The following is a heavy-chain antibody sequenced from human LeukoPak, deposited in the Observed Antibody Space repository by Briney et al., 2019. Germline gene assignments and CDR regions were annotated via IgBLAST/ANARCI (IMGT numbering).Heavy chain of an antibody. CDR3: ARYTVTGPYYYYGMDV. D-gene: IGHD4-17*01. V-gene: IGHV1-69*13. CDR1: GGTFSSYA. Sequence: ASVKVSCKASGGTFSSYAISWVRQAPGQGLEWMGGIIPFFGTANYAQKFQGRVTITADESTSTAYMELSSLRSEDTAVYYCARYTVTGPYYYYGMDVWGQGTTVTVSS. J-gene: IGHJ6*02. CDR2: IIPFFGTA.